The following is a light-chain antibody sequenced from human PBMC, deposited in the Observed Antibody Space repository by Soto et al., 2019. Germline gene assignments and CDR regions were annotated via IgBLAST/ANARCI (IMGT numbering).Light chain of an antibody. CDR2: GAS. V-gene: IGKV3-15*01. CDR1: QSVSSN. J-gene: IGKJ5*01. CDR3: QQYNNWPPIT. Sequence: EIVMTQSPATLSVSPGERATLSCRASQSVSSNFAWYKQKPGQAPRLLIYGASTSATGIPARCSSSGSGTEFTLTISSLQAEDFAVYYCQQYNNWPPITFGQGTRLEIK.